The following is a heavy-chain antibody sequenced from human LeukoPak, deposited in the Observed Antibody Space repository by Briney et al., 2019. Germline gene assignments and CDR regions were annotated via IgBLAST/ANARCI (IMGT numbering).Heavy chain of an antibody. CDR3: ARGFTIFGVVIIGEAFDI. D-gene: IGHD3-3*01. CDR1: GGSISSYY. V-gene: IGHV4-4*07. CDR2: IYTSGST. J-gene: IGHJ3*02. Sequence: SETLSLTCTVSGGSISSYYWSWIRQPAGQGLEWIRRIYTSGSTNYNPSLKSRVTMSVDTSKNQFSLKLSSVTAADTAVYYCARGFTIFGVVIIGEAFDIWGQGTMVTVSS.